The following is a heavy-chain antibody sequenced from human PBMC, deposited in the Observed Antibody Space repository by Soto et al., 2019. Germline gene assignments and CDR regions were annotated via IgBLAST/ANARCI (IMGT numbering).Heavy chain of an antibody. CDR2: ISYDGSNK. Sequence: QVPLVESGGGVVQPGRSLRLSCAASGFTFSSYAMHWVRQAPGKGLEWVAVISYDGSNKYYADSVKGRFTISRDNSKNTLYLQMNSLRAEDTAVYYCARDMRDGYNSGFDYWGQGTLVTVSS. D-gene: IGHD5-12*01. CDR3: ARDMRDGYNSGFDY. CDR1: GFTFSSYA. J-gene: IGHJ4*02. V-gene: IGHV3-30-3*01.